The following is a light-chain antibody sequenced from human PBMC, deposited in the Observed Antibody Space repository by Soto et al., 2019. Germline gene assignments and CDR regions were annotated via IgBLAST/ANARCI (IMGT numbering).Light chain of an antibody. CDR1: QDIRNY. J-gene: IGKJ1*01. Sequence: AVQMTQSPSSLSASVGDRVTITCRASQDIRNYLGWYQQKPGKAPKLLIYGASSLQSGVPSRFAGSGSGTDFTLTISRLQPEDSASYFCLQEHNYFWTFGQGTKVEVK. CDR3: LQEHNYFWT. CDR2: GAS. V-gene: IGKV1-6*01.